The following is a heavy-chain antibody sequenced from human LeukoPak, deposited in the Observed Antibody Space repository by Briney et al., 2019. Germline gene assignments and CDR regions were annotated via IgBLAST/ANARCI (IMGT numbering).Heavy chain of an antibody. CDR3: AREGHYYASGSGAFDI. CDR2: IHYTGTT. CDR1: GGSINNHY. V-gene: IGHV4-59*11. J-gene: IGHJ3*02. D-gene: IGHD3-10*01. Sequence: SETLSLTCIVSGGSINNHYWTWIRQTPGKGLEWIGDIHYTGTTKYNPSLKSRVTISIDTSKNQFSLKLSSVTAADTAVYYCAREGHYYASGSGAFDIWGRGTMITVSS.